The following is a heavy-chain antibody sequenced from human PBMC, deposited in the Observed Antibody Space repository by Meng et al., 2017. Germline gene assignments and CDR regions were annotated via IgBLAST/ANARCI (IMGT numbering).Heavy chain of an antibody. CDR3: ARGGSYYSY. V-gene: IGHV3-53*02. J-gene: IGHJ4*02. CDR2: IYSGGST. CDR1: GFTVSSNY. D-gene: IGHD1-26*01. Sequence: VEVVVTGGGLSLPGGSLSLACAAFGFTVSSNYMGWVREAPGKGLEWVSVIYSGGSTYYADSVKGRFTISRDNSKNTLYLQMNSLRAEDTAVYYCARGGSYYSYWGQGTLVTVSS.